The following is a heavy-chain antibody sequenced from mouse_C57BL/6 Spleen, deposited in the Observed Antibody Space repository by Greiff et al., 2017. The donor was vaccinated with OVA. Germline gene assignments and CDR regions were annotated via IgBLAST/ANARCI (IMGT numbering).Heavy chain of an antibody. J-gene: IGHJ4*01. Sequence: QVQLQQPGAELVKPGASVKMSCKASGYTFTSYWITWVKQRPGQGLEWIGDIYPGSGSTYYNEKFKSKATLTADTSSSTANLQLSGLTSKDSAVYYCARKGYYSNSRYAMGYWGQGTSVTVSS. CDR2: IYPGSGST. D-gene: IGHD2-5*01. V-gene: IGHV1-55*01. CDR3: ARKGYYSNSRYAMGY. CDR1: GYTFTSYW.